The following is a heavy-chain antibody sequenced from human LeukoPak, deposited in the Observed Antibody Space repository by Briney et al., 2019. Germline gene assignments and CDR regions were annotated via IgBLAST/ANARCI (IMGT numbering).Heavy chain of an antibody. J-gene: IGHJ3*02. CDR3: ARSKSPRWLRDDAFDI. Sequence: KPSETLSLTCAVSGGSISSSNWWSWVRQPPGKGLEWIGEIYHSGSTNYNPSLKSRVTISVDKSKNQFSLKLSSVTAADTAVYYCARSKSPRWLRDDAFDIWGQGTMVTVSS. D-gene: IGHD5-12*01. V-gene: IGHV4-4*02. CDR2: IYHSGST. CDR1: GGSISSSNW.